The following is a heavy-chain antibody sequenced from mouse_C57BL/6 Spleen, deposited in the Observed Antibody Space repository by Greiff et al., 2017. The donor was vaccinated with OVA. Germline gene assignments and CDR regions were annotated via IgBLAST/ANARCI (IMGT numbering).Heavy chain of an antibody. J-gene: IGHJ2*01. V-gene: IGHV5-6*01. CDR1: GFTFSSYG. D-gene: IGHD2-4*01. CDR3: ARHGDYEDYFDY. CDR2: ISSGGSYT. Sequence: EVQLVESGGDLVKPGGSLKLSCAASGFTFSSYGMSWVRQTPDKRLEWVATISSGGSYTYYPDSVKGRFTISRDNAKNTLYLQMSSLKSEDTDMYDCARHGDYEDYFDYWGQGTTLTVSS.